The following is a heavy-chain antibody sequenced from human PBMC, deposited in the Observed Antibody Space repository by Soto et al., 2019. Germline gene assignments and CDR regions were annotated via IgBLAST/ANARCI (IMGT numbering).Heavy chain of an antibody. CDR2: IYNDGTT. V-gene: IGHV4-4*07. J-gene: IGHJ5*02. CDR1: GGSIGRYY. CDR3: ARGAWFDP. Sequence: QVQLRESGPGLVKPSETLSLTCTVSGGSIGRYYWSWIRQSAGRGLEWIGRIYNDGTTDYNPSLKSRLTMSVDTSRNQFSLKLSSVTAADTAVYYCARGAWFDPWGQGTLVTVSS.